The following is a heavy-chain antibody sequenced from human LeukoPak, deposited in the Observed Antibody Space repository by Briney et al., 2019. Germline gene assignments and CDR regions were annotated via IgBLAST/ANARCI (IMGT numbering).Heavy chain of an antibody. CDR1: GGSIRSSNW. D-gene: IGHD2-15*01. J-gene: IGHJ3*02. Sequence: PSGTLSLTCAVSGGSIRSSNWWSWVRQPPGKGLEWIGEIYQSGITNYNPSLKSRVTISVDKSKNQFSLNLSSVTAADTAVYYCAREPLDCNGGSCFGGDTAFDIWGQGTMVSVSS. CDR3: AREPLDCNGGSCFGGDTAFDI. CDR2: IYQSGIT. V-gene: IGHV4-4*02.